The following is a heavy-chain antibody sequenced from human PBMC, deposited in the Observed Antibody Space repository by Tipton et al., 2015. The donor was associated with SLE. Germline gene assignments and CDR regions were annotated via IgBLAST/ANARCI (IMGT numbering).Heavy chain of an antibody. Sequence: TLSLTCTVSGASISSFSYYWGWIRQPPGKGLEWIGSIYYSGSTYYNPSLKSRVTISVDTSKNQFSLKLSSVTAADTAVYYCATPGYCSGGSCYPALGYWGQGTLVTVSS. D-gene: IGHD2-15*01. V-gene: IGHV4-39*07. CDR2: IYYSGST. CDR1: GASISSFSYY. CDR3: ATPGYCSGGSCYPALGY. J-gene: IGHJ4*02.